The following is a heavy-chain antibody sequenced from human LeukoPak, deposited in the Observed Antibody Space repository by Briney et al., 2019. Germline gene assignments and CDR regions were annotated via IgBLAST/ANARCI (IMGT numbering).Heavy chain of an antibody. V-gene: IGHV3-11*04. CDR3: ARPLSEWDYGDYFAVLALDY. Sequence: PGGSLRLSCAASGFTFSDYYMSWIRQAPGKGLEWVSYISSSCSTIYYADSVKGRFTISRDNAKNSLYLQMNSLRAADTAVYYCARPLSEWDYGDYFAVLALDYWGQGTLVTVSS. D-gene: IGHD4-17*01. J-gene: IGHJ4*02. CDR2: ISSSCSTI. CDR1: GFTFSDYY.